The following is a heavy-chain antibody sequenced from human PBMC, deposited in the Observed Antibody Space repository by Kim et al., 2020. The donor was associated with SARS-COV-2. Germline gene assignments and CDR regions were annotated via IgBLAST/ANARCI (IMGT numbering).Heavy chain of an antibody. CDR3: ARHKDIVVVPAAPFDY. Sequence: SLKSRVTISVDTSKNQFSLKLSSVTAADTAVYYCARHKDIVVVPAAPFDYWGQGTLVTVSS. D-gene: IGHD2-2*01. V-gene: IGHV4-39*01. J-gene: IGHJ4*02.